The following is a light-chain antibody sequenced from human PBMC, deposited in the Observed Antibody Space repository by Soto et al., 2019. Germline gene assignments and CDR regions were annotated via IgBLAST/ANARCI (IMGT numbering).Light chain of an antibody. J-gene: IGKJ1*01. CDR3: HQYNNWPWT. V-gene: IGKV3-15*01. Sequence: ETVITQSPVTLSVSPGDTATLSCRASQRVSSHLAWYQQKPGQAPRLLIYAASTRATGIPVRFSGSGSETEFTLTIRRLQSEDSELYYCHQYNNWPWTFGQGTKVDIK. CDR1: QRVSSH. CDR2: AAS.